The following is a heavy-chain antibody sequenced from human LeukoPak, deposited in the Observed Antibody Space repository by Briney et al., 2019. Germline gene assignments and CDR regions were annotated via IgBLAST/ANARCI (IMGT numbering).Heavy chain of an antibody. CDR2: ISHGGST. D-gene: IGHD5-24*01. J-gene: IGHJ4*02. CDR3: ARTSPKEMATDY. V-gene: IGHV4-39*07. Sequence: SETLSLTCTVSGGSISSSSYYWGWIRQPPGKGLEWIGYISHGGSTYYRPSLKSRVTISADRSKNQFSLKLSSVTAADTAVYYCARTSPKEMATDYWGQGTLVTVSS. CDR1: GGSISSSSYY.